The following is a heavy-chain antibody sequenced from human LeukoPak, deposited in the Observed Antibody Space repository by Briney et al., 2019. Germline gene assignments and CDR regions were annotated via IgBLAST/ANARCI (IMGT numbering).Heavy chain of an antibody. CDR1: GGSISGYY. Sequence: SETLSLTCTVSGGSISGYYWSWIRQPPGKGLEWIGYIYYSGSTNYNPSLKSRVTISVDTSKNQFSLKLSSVTAADTAVYYCARVKKGYYYDSSGYCYFDYWGQGTLVTVSS. CDR3: ARVKKGYYYDSSGYCYFDY. J-gene: IGHJ4*02. CDR2: IYYSGST. D-gene: IGHD3-22*01. V-gene: IGHV4-59*01.